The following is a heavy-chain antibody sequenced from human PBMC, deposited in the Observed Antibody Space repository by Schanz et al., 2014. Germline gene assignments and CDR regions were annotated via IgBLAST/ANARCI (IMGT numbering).Heavy chain of an antibody. D-gene: IGHD3-16*01. CDR1: GFNFKAYA. J-gene: IGHJ4*02. CDR3: VRLDVHDY. V-gene: IGHV3-72*01. Sequence: EVQLLESGGGLVQPGGSLRLSCAASGFNFKAYAMSWVRQAPGKGLEWVVRITNKPNNYNTEYASSVKGRFTNSRDDSRNSLYLQMSSLKTEDTAVYYCVRLDVHDYWGQGTLVTVSA. CDR2: ITNKPNNYNT.